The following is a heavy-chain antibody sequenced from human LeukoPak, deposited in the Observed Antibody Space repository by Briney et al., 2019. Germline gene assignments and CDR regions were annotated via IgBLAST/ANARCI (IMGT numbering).Heavy chain of an antibody. CDR2: IYYSGST. D-gene: IGHD3-22*01. Sequence: SETLSLTCTVSGGSISSYYWSWIRQPPGKGLEWIGYIYYSGSTNYNPSLKSRVTISVDTSKNQFSLKLSSVTAADTAVYYCARPIGGYYDSSVGYWGQGTLVTVSS. CDR3: ARPIGGYYDSSVGY. CDR1: GGSISSYY. J-gene: IGHJ4*02. V-gene: IGHV4-59*08.